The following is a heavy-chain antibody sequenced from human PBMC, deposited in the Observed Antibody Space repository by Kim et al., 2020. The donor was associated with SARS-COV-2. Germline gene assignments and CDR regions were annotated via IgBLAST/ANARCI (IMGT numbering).Heavy chain of an antibody. CDR2: ICYSRSNT. V-gene: IGHV3-23*01. D-gene: IGHD3-16*01. CDR1: GFSFSSYA. J-gene: IGHJ6*01. CDR3: ARDGDEYVSLNSPYYFY. Sequence: GGSLRLSCAASGFSFSSYAMSWVRQAPGKGLEWVSAICYSRSNTYYADSVKGRFTISRDTSKNTLYLQMSSLRAEDTAVYYCARDGDEYVSLNSPYYFY.